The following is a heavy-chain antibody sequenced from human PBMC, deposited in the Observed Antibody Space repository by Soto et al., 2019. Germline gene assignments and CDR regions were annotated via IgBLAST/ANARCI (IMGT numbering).Heavy chain of an antibody. J-gene: IGHJ6*02. CDR3: ARRDYYYGMDV. Sequence: SETLSLTCPVSGGSLSSSSYYWGWIRQPPGKGLEWIGSIYYSGSTYYNPSLKSRVTISVDTSKNQFSLKLSSVTAADTAVYYCARRDYYYGMDVWGQGTTVTVS. V-gene: IGHV4-39*01. CDR2: IYYSGST. CDR1: GGSLSSSSYY.